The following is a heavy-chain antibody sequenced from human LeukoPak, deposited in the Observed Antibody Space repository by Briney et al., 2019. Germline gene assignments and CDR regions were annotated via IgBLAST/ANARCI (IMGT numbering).Heavy chain of an antibody. CDR1: GFTFSSYW. D-gene: IGHD6-19*01. CDR2: IKQDGSEK. J-gene: IGHJ4*02. V-gene: IGHV3-7*01. CDR3: AKVPIGRQWLILSYFDY. Sequence: GGSLRLSCAASGFTFSSYWMSWVRQAPGKGLEWVANIKQDGSEKYYVDSVKGRFTISRDNAKNSLYLQMNSLRAEDTAVYYCAKVPIGRQWLILSYFDYWGQGTLVTVSS.